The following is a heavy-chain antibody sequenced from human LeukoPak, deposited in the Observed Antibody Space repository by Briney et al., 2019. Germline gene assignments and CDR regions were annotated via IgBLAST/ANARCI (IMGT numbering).Heavy chain of an antibody. J-gene: IGHJ6*02. D-gene: IGHD3-3*01. CDR2: ISGSGGRT. V-gene: IGHV3-23*01. CDR3: AKGGMVSYDFWSGYSDYYYYGMDV. Sequence: GGSLRLSCAASGFTFSSYWMSWVGQAPGKGLEWVSAISGSGGRTYYADSVKARFTISRHNSKNTLYLQMTSLRAEDTAVYYCAKGGMVSYDFWSGYSDYYYYGMDVWGQGTTVTVSS. CDR1: GFTFSSYW.